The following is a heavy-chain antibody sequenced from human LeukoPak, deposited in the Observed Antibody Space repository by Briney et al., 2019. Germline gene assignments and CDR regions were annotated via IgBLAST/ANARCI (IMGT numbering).Heavy chain of an antibody. CDR2: INSDGSST. D-gene: IGHD2-2*01. Sequence: GGSLRLSCAASGFTFSSYWMHWVRQAPGKGLVWVSRINSDGSSTSYADSVKGRFTISRDNAKNTLYLQMNSLRAEDTAVYYCARDQKKYCSSTSCFHYGMDVWGQGTTATVSS. CDR1: GFTFSSYW. J-gene: IGHJ6*02. V-gene: IGHV3-74*01. CDR3: ARDQKKYCSSTSCFHYGMDV.